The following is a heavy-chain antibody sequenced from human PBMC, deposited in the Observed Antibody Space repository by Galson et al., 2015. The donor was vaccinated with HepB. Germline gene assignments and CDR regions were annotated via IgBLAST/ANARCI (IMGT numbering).Heavy chain of an antibody. CDR2: ISGSGGRT. D-gene: IGHD4-17*01. J-gene: IGHJ4*02. CDR3: AKDHDYGVAVDY. Sequence: SLRLSCAASGFTFSSYAMSWVRQAPGKGLEWVSAISGSGGRTYYADSVKGRFTISKDNSKNTMYLQMNSLRAEDTAVYYCAKDHDYGVAVDYWGQGTLVTVSS. CDR1: GFTFSSYA. V-gene: IGHV3-23*01.